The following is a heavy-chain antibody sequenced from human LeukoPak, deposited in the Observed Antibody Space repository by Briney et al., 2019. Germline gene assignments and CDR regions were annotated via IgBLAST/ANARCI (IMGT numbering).Heavy chain of an antibody. CDR2: MRPTDAYT. CDR1: GFSLTNNY. V-gene: IGHV1-46*01. J-gene: IGHJ4*02. Sequence: GASVTVSCKAFGFSLTNNYMHWVRQAPGQGLEWMGYMRPTDAYTGYAPKFQGRVTVTRDTSTKTLYMDLSSLGSDDTAVYYCVREGAVALKHFDLWGQGTLLTVSS. CDR3: VREGAVALKHFDL. D-gene: IGHD6-19*01.